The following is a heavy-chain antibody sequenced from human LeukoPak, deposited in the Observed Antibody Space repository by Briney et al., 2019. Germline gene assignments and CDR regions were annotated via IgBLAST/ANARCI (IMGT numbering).Heavy chain of an antibody. Sequence: GGSLRLSCAASGFTFSSYAMHWVRQAPGKGLEWVAVISYDGSNKYYADSVKGRFTISRDNSKNTLYLQVNSLRAEDTAVYYCAQGIGRNSSIAASGTWGQGTLVTVSS. CDR3: AQGIGRNSSIAASGT. CDR1: GFTFSSYA. V-gene: IGHV3-30-3*02. CDR2: ISYDGSNK. D-gene: IGHD6-13*01. J-gene: IGHJ4*02.